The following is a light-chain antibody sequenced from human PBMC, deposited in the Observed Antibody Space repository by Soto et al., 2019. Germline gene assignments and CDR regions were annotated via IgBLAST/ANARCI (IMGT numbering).Light chain of an antibody. CDR3: QQYNSYSPA. J-gene: IGKJ1*01. Sequence: IPIAQSPSTLSASVGHRVTITCRASQSISSWLAWYQQKPGKAPKLLIYDASSLESGVPSRFSGSGSGTEFTLTISSLQPDDFATYYCQQYNSYSPAFGQGTKVDIK. CDR1: QSISSW. V-gene: IGKV1-5*01. CDR2: DAS.